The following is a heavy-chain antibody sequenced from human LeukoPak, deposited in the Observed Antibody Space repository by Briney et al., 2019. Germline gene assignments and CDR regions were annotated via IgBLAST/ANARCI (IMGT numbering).Heavy chain of an antibody. D-gene: IGHD3-3*01. J-gene: IGHJ4*02. Sequence: PGGSLRLSCAASGFSFSRYWMHWVRQVPGKELLWVSRINSDGRSTTYADSVKGRFTISRDHAKNTLYLQLNSLRAEDAAVYFCARDGVAAPDYWGQGTLVTVSS. CDR3: ARDGVAAPDY. CDR2: INSDGRST. V-gene: IGHV3-74*01. CDR1: GFSFSRYW.